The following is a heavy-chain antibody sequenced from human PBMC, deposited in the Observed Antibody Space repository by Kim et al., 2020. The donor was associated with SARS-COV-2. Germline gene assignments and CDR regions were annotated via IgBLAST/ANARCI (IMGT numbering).Heavy chain of an antibody. Sequence: GGSLRLSCAASGFTFSSYVMSWVRQAPGRGLEWVSGLTGSGGGTFYADSVKGRFTISRDNSKNMLYLQMNSLRAEDTAVYYCARSRAVAGAFDYWGQGTLVTVSS. J-gene: IGHJ4*02. CDR3: ARSRAVAGAFDY. V-gene: IGHV3-23*01. D-gene: IGHD6-19*01. CDR2: LTGSGGGT. CDR1: GFTFSSYV.